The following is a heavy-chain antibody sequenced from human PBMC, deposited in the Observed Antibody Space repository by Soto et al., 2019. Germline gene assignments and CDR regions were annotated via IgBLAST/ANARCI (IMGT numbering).Heavy chain of an antibody. CDR2: IYDSGST. D-gene: IGHD2-15*01. Sequence: SETLSLTCTVSGGSVSSTSYYWFWIRQPPGMGLEWIGYIYDSGSTDYNPSLKSRVSISIDTSKKQFYMKLNSVTAADTAVYYCATNPSGGSWRTWFDPSGQGTFVTVS. V-gene: IGHV4-61*01. CDR1: GGSVSSTSYY. CDR3: ATNPSGGSWRTWFDP. J-gene: IGHJ5*02.